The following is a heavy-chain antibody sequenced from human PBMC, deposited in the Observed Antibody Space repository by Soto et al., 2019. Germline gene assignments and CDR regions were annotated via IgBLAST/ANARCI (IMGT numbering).Heavy chain of an antibody. J-gene: IGHJ3*01. Sequence: QVQLQESGPGLVKPSETLSLTCTVSGASISSSYWSWLRQPPGKGLEWIGHIDNRGSTSYHPSLKGRVSISEDTSKSLYSLKLSSVTTADTALYYCARNGRLKGPDGYIYDAFDVWGQGTKVIVSS. CDR3: ARNGRLKGPDGYIYDAFDV. V-gene: IGHV4-59*01. CDR1: GASISSSY. CDR2: IDNRGST. D-gene: IGHD5-12*01.